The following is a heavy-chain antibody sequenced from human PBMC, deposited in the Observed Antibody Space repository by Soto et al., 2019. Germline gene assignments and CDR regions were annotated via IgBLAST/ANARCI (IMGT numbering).Heavy chain of an antibody. CDR1: GCTFSSYA. J-gene: IGHJ6*02. Sequence: GGSVRLSCAASGCTFSSYAMSWVRQAPGKGLEWVSAISGSGGSTYYADSVKGRFTISRDNSKNTLYLQMNSLRAEDTAVYYCAKAPFVKGRYYYYYGMDVWGQGTTVTVSS. V-gene: IGHV3-23*01. CDR3: AKAPFVKGRYYYYYGMDV. CDR2: ISGSGGST.